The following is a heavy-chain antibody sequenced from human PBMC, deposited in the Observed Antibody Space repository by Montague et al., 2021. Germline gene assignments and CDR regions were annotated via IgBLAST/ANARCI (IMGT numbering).Heavy chain of an antibody. V-gene: IGHV3-74*01. J-gene: IGHJ3*02. CDR1: GFSFSSYW. D-gene: IGHD6-13*01. CDR2: ITLDGSST. Sequence: SLRLSCAASGFSFSSYWMHWVRQAPGKGLLWVSRITLDGSSTTFADSVKGRFTTSRDNAKATLCLQMNSLRVDDTAVYYCARNLASAAPGAFDIWGQGTMVTVSS. CDR3: ARNLASAAPGAFDI.